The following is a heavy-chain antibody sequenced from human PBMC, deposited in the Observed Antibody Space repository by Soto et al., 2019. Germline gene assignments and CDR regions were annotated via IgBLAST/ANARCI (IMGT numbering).Heavy chain of an antibody. J-gene: IGHJ6*02. CDR1: GGSFSCYY. V-gene: IGHV4-34*01. CDR2: INHSGST. CDR3: ARLDTVGPRPYYYYGMDV. D-gene: IGHD4-4*01. Sequence: PSETLSLTCAVYGGSFSCYYWIWIRQPPGKGLEWIGEINHSGSTNYNPSLKSRVTISVDTSKNQFSLKLSSVTAADTAVYYCARLDTVGPRPYYYYGMDVWGQGTTVTVSS.